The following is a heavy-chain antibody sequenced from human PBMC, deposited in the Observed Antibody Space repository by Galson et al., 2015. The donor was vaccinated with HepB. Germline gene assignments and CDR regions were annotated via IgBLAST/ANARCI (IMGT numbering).Heavy chain of an antibody. Sequence: SLRLSCAASGFTFRTYGIHWVRQAPGKGLEWVGVIWYDGSNKYYGDPVKGRFTLSRDNSKNIVYLEMNSLRDEDTAVYYCAKEVGYSSNWFQGHHLYGMDVWGQGTTVAVSS. D-gene: IGHD6-19*01. V-gene: IGHV3-33*06. CDR3: AKEVGYSSNWFQGHHLYGMDV. J-gene: IGHJ6*02. CDR1: GFTFRTYG. CDR2: IWYDGSNK.